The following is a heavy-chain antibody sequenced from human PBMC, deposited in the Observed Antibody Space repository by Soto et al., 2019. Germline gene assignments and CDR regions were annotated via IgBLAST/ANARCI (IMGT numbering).Heavy chain of an antibody. D-gene: IGHD2-15*01. CDR2: INPSGATT. CDR1: GFTFSSYT. J-gene: IGHJ4*02. V-gene: IGHV3-23*01. Sequence: WGSLRLSCAASGFTFSSYTMTWVRQAPGEGPEWVSIINPSGATTYYPGSVKGRFTISRDNSKNTLYLQMNSLRADDTAVYYCAKILQPAVGPFDCWGLGTLVTVSS. CDR3: AKILQPAVGPFDC.